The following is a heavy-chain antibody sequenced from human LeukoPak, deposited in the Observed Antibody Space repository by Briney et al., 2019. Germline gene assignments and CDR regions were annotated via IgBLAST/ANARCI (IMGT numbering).Heavy chain of an antibody. V-gene: IGHV4-34*01. D-gene: IGHD2-15*01. CDR3: ARAPSRYCSGGSCWGTLFDY. CDR2: INHSGST. CDR1: GGSFSGYY. J-gene: IGHJ4*02. Sequence: KPWETLSLTCAFYGGSFSGYYWSWIRQPPGKGLEWIGEINHSGSTNYNPSLKSRVTISVDTSKNQFSLKLSSVTAADTAVYYCARAPSRYCSGGSCWGTLFDYWGQGTLVTVSS.